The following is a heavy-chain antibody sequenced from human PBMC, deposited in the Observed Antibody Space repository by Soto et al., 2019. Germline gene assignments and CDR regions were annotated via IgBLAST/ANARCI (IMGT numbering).Heavy chain of an antibody. CDR1: GGSIASGDYY. D-gene: IGHD6-6*01. Sequence: TLCLTGTVSGGSIASGDYYWSWIRQPPGKGLEWIGYIYYSGSTYYNPSLKSRVTISVDTSKNQFSLKLSSVTAADTAVYYCARDRVAARPGGYYYYGMDVWGQGTQVTVSS. CDR2: IYYSGST. CDR3: ARDRVAARPGGYYYYGMDV. J-gene: IGHJ6*02. V-gene: IGHV4-30-4*01.